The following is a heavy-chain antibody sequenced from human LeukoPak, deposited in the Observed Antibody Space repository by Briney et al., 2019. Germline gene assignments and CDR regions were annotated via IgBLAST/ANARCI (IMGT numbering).Heavy chain of an antibody. D-gene: IGHD4-17*01. J-gene: IGHJ4*02. CDR2: IYSDGKT. Sequence: GGCLRLSCAASGFSVNGNYWHWVRQTPGKRPQCISIIYSDGKTLYADSVRGRFTFSRDNSKNTLYLQMYSLRVEDTAVYFCAGGDYPLTYWGQGSLVTVSS. V-gene: IGHV3-66*01. CDR1: GFSVNGNY. CDR3: AGGDYPLTY.